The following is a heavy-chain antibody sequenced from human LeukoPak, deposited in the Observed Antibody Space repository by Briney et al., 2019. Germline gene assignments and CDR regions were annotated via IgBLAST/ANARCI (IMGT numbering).Heavy chain of an antibody. J-gene: IGHJ4*02. D-gene: IGHD3-22*01. CDR1: GFTFSSYA. Sequence: GGSLRLSCAASGFTFSSYAMHWVRQAPGKGLEWVAVISYDGSNKYYADSVKGRFTISRDNSKNTLYLQMNSLRAEDTAVYYCARVSYYDSSGYSSPFDYWGQGTLVTVSS. CDR3: ARVSYYDSSGYSSPFDY. CDR2: ISYDGSNK. V-gene: IGHV3-30-3*01.